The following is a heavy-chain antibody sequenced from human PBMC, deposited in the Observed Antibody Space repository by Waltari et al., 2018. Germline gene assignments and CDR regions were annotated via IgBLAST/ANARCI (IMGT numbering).Heavy chain of an antibody. CDR2: INHSGST. CDR1: GGSFSGYY. D-gene: IGHD2-21*02. V-gene: IGHV4-34*01. Sequence: QVQLQQWGAGLLKPSETLSLTCAVYGGSFSGYYWRWIRQPPGKGLEWIGEINHSGSTNYDPSRKSRVTISVDTSKNQFALKLSSVTAADTAVYYCARARNYCGGDCLGFPDYWGQGTLVTVSS. J-gene: IGHJ4*02. CDR3: ARARNYCGGDCLGFPDY.